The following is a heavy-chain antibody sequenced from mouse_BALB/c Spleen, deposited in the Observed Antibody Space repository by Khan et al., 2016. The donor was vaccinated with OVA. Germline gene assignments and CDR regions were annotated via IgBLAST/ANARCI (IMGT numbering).Heavy chain of an antibody. CDR2: ISGDSNTI. CDR1: GFTFNSYG. Sequence: EVELVESGGGLVQPGGSWKLSCAASGFTFNSYGIHWVRQAPEKGLEWVAYISGDSNTIYYADTVKGRFTISRDNPKNTLFLQMTSLMSEDTAMYYCATSYFYGYYFDYWGPGTTLTVS. V-gene: IGHV5-17*02. CDR3: ATSYFYGYYFDY. D-gene: IGHD1-1*01. J-gene: IGHJ2*01.